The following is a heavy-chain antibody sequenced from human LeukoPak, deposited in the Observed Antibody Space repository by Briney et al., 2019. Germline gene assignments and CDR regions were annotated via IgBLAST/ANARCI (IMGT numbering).Heavy chain of an antibody. CDR3: AAAMATHYSDY. CDR1: GFTFSSYG. D-gene: IGHD5-24*01. V-gene: IGHV3-30*03. CDR2: ISYDGSNK. J-gene: IGHJ4*02. Sequence: GRSLRLSCAASGFTFSSYGMHWVRQAPGKGLEWVAVISYDGSNKYYADSVKGRFTISRDNSKNTLYLQMNSLRAEDTAVYYCAAAMATHYSDYWGQGTLVTVSS.